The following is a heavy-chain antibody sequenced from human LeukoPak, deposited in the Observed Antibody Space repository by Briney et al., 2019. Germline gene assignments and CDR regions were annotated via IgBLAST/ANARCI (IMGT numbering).Heavy chain of an antibody. V-gene: IGHV3-23*01. CDR1: GFTFSSYA. D-gene: IGHD5-18*01. CDR2: ISGSGGST. J-gene: IGHJ4*02. CDR3: AKMVDSYGTFDY. Sequence: VGSLRLSCAASGFTFSSYAMSWVRQAPGKGLEWVSAISGSGGSTNYADSVKGRFTISRDNSKNTLYLQMNSLRAEDTAVYYCAKMVDSYGTFDYWGQGTLVTVSS.